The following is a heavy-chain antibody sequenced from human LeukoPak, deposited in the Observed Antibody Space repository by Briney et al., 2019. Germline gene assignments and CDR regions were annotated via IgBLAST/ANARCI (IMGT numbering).Heavy chain of an antibody. V-gene: IGHV4-59*01. CDR2: IYYSGST. CDR3: ARVSAADAFDI. CDR1: GGSISSYY. Sequence: SETLSLTCTVSGGSISSYYWRWIRQPPGKGLEWIGYIYYSGSTNYNPSLKSRVTISVDTSKNHFSLKLSSVTAADTAVYYCARVSAADAFDIWGQGTMVTVSS. J-gene: IGHJ3*02.